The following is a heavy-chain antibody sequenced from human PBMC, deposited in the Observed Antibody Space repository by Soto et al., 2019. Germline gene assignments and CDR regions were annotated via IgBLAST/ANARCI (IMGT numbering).Heavy chain of an antibody. J-gene: IGHJ6*02. Sequence: ASVKISCKASGYTFTGYYMGWVRQAPGQGLEWMGWNNPNSGGTKYAQKFQGRVTMTRDTSISTAYMELSRLRSDDTAVYYCAISRSYGDPPMNGMDVWGQGTTVTVSS. D-gene: IGHD4-17*01. CDR2: NNPNSGGT. CDR3: AISRSYGDPPMNGMDV. V-gene: IGHV1-2*02. CDR1: GYTFTGYY.